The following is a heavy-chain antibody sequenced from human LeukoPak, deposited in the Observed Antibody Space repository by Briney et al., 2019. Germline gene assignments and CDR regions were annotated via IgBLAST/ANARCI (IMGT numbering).Heavy chain of an antibody. CDR1: GFTFSSYG. D-gene: IGHD5-12*01. CDR3: AKCSSRVGGDIEIFDFDY. V-gene: IGHV3-33*06. J-gene: IGHJ4*02. CDR2: IWYDGSNK. Sequence: GGSLRLSCAASGFTFSSYGMHWVRQAPGKGLEWVAVIWYDGSNKYYADSVGGRFTISRDNSKNTLYLQMNSLRAEDTAVYYCAKCSSRVGGDIEIFDFDYWGQGTLVTVSS.